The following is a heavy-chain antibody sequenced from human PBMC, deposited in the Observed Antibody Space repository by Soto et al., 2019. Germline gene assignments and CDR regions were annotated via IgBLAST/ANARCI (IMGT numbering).Heavy chain of an antibody. V-gene: IGHV1-69*05. CDR2: IIPIFGTA. Sequence: SVKVSCKASGSTFSSYAISWVRQAPGQGLEWMGGIIPIFGTANYAQKFQGRVTMTRDISIATAYMELSSLRSDDTAIYYCARMATFGSLNWFDPWGQGTLVTVSS. CDR1: GSTFSSYA. CDR3: ARMATFGSLNWFDP. J-gene: IGHJ5*02. D-gene: IGHD3-16*01.